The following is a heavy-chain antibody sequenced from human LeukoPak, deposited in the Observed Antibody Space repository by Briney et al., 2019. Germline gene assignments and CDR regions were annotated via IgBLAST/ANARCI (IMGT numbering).Heavy chain of an antibody. J-gene: IGHJ3*01. CDR1: GYTFNRYY. CDR3: AGDSHMVRGGSSDAFGF. Sequence: ASAKLSCTPSGYTFNRYYVPWVRQAPGPRLKWMGIINPSGGGTRYAQKFQDRITMTWDTSTRTVYMELSSLRSEETAVYYCAGDSHMVRGGSSDAFGFWGEGTMVTVSS. CDR2: INPSGGGT. V-gene: IGHV1-46*02. D-gene: IGHD3-10*01.